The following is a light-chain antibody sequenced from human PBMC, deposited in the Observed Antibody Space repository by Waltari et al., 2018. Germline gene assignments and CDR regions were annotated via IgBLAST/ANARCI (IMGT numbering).Light chain of an antibody. CDR2: EVS. CDR1: SSDIGSYNL. CDR3: CSYAGSPWV. J-gene: IGLJ3*02. Sequence: QSITISCTGSSSDIGSYNLVSWYQQHPDKAPKLLIHEVSQRPSGVSNRFSGSKSGNTASLTNSGLQAEDEADYYCCSYAGSPWVFGGGTKLTVL. V-gene: IGLV2-23*02.